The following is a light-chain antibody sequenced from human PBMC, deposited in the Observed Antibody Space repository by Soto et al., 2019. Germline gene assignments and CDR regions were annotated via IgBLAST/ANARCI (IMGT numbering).Light chain of an antibody. J-gene: IGLJ1*01. V-gene: IGLV2-8*01. CDR3: NAQADNGKHV. CDR2: EVS. Sequence: QSVLTQPPSASGSPGQSVTISCTGNSNDVGHSSFISWYQQHPGKGPKLIIYEVSKRPSGVPDRFSGPKSGNTASLSVSGLQDEDEADYFCNAQADNGKHVFGTGTKLTVL. CDR1: SNDVGHSSF.